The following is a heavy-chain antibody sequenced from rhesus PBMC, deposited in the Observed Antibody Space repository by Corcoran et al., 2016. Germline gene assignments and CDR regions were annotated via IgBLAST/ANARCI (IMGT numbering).Heavy chain of an antibody. J-gene: IGHJ4*01. CDR3: AGIFDY. CDR2: INNAGNSI. CDR1: GLTFSTFW. Sequence: EVQLVESGGGLAKPGGSLRLSCAASGLTFSTFWVHWVRQAPRKGLEWISGINNAGNSINYSDSVKGRITISRENGKNTVYLQMDGLRPEDTAVYDCAGIFDYWGQGVLVTVSS. V-gene: IGHV3-14*01.